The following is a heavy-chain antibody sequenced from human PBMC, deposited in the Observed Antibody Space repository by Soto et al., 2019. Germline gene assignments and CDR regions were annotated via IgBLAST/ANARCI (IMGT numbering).Heavy chain of an antibody. CDR3: AVLRYFVWLLPLHTDMDV. CDR1: GFTFSSYW. V-gene: IGHV3-74*01. CDR2: INSDGRST. J-gene: IGHJ6*02. Sequence: GGSLRLSCAGSGFTFSSYWMHWVRQAPGKGLVWVSRINSDGRSTSYADSVKGRFTISRDNAKNTLYLHMNSLRAEDTAVYYCAVLRYFVWLLPLHTDMDVLGQGTEVTVSS. D-gene: IGHD3-9*01.